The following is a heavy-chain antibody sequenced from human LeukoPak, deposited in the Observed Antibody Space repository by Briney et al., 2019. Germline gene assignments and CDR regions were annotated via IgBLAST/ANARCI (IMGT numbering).Heavy chain of an antibody. CDR1: GASISGSGYY. CDR2: IYYSGST. Sequence: SETLSLTCAVSGASISGSGYYWGWIRQPPGKGLEWIGNIYYSGSTYYNASLQSRVTISIDMSKNEFSLRLNSVTAADTAMYYCAKSGGYGLIDYWGQGTLVTVSS. J-gene: IGHJ4*02. D-gene: IGHD1-26*01. CDR3: AKSGGYGLIDY. V-gene: IGHV4-39*01.